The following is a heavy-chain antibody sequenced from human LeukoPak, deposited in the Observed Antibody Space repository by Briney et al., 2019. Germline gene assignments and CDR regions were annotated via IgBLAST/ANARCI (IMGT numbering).Heavy chain of an antibody. CDR3: ARGISDFWSGYYTGCYFDY. Sequence: ASVKVSCKASSYTFTSYGISWVRQAPGQGLEWMGWISAYNGNTNYAQKLQGRVTMTTDTSTSTAYMELRSLRSDDTAVYYCARGISDFWSGYYTGCYFDYWGQGTLVTVSS. J-gene: IGHJ4*02. V-gene: IGHV1-18*01. CDR2: ISAYNGNT. CDR1: SYTFTSYG. D-gene: IGHD3-3*01.